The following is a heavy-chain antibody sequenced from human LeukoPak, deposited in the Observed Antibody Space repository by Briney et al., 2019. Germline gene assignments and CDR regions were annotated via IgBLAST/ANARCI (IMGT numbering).Heavy chain of an antibody. CDR2: IYSGGST. D-gene: IGHD2-15*01. CDR1: GFVVSSFY. J-gene: IGHJ6*03. CDR3: ARAGRVVVAATKYYYYYYMDV. Sequence: GGSLRLSCAASGFVVSSFYMSWVRQAPGKGLEWVSVIYSGGSTYYADSVKGRFTISRDNSKNTLYLQMNSLRAEDTAVYYCARAGRVVVAATKYYYYYYMDVWGKGTTVTISS. V-gene: IGHV3-53*01.